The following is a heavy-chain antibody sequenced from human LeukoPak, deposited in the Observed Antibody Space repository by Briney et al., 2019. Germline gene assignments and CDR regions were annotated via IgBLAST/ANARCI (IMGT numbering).Heavy chain of an antibody. J-gene: IGHJ4*02. Sequence: ASVKVSCKASGYTFTGYYMHWVRQAPGQGLEWMGWINPNSGGTNYAQKLQGRVTMTRDTSISTAYMELSRLRSDDTAVYYCARYYSYGYSILYYFDYWGQGTLVTVSS. D-gene: IGHD5-18*01. CDR1: GYTFTGYY. CDR3: ARYYSYGYSILYYFDY. CDR2: INPNSGGT. V-gene: IGHV1-2*02.